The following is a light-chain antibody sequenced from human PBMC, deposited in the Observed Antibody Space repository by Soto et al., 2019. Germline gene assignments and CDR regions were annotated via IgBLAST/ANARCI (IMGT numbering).Light chain of an antibody. V-gene: IGKV3-20*01. J-gene: IGKJ5*01. Sequence: MVWTQWPGTLSLSPGERATLSCRASQSVSSSYLAWYQQKPGQAPRLLIYGASSRATGIPDRFSGSGSGTDFTLTISRLEPEDFAVYYCQQYGSSRITFGQGTRLEIK. CDR2: GAS. CDR1: QSVSSSY. CDR3: QQYGSSRIT.